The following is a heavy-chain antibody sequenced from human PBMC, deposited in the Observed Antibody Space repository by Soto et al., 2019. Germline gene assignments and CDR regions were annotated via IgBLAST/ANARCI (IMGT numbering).Heavy chain of an antibody. CDR2: IIPIFGTA. J-gene: IGHJ6*02. CDR3: ARGAKDSSGYYHETIYYYGMDV. V-gene: IGHV1-69*13. D-gene: IGHD3-22*01. Sequence: GASVKVSCKASGGTLSSYAISWVRQAPGQGLEWMGGIIPIFGTANYAQKFQGRVTITADESTSTAYMELSSLRSEDTAVYYCARGAKDSSGYYHETIYYYGMDVWGQGTTVTSP. CDR1: GGTLSSYA.